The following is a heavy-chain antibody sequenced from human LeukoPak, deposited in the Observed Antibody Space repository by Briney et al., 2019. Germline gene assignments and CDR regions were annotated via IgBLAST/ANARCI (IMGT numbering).Heavy chain of an antibody. V-gene: IGHV4-59*01. CDR1: GASMSTSY. Sequence: PSETLSLTCTVSGASMSTSYWSWIRQPPGKGLEWIGYISYSGSTNFNPSLKSRVTISVDTSKNQFSLRLNSVTAADTAVFYCATYSNDFWSGQHFFDFWGQGILVAVSS. CDR3: ATYSNDFWSGQHFFDF. D-gene: IGHD3-3*01. J-gene: IGHJ4*02. CDR2: ISYSGST.